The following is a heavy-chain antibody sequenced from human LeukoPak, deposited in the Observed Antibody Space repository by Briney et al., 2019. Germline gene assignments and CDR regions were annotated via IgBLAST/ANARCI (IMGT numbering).Heavy chain of an antibody. CDR1: GFTFGSYG. V-gene: IGHV3-23*01. CDR2: ITPNADRT. D-gene: IGHD3-22*01. CDR3: AIMHGYYDGSGYWVR. J-gene: IGHJ1*01. Sequence: GGSLRLSCAASGFTFGSYGMSWVRQAPGKGLEWVSFITPNADRTSYADSVEGRFTISRDNPRNTLYMQMNSLRDGDTALYYCAIMHGYYDGSGYWVRWGQGTLVTVSS.